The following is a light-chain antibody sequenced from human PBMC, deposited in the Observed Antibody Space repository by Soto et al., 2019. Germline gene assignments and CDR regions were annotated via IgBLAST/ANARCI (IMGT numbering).Light chain of an antibody. CDR3: QQYEAFSGT. Sequence: DIELTQSPSTLCASVGDRVTVTCRASQSVSGCLAWYQQKPGEAPRLLIYDASDLAPGIPSRFSGSGSGTKFTLTIASLQPDDFEVYYCQQYEAFSGTFGPGTKVDIK. J-gene: IGKJ1*01. V-gene: IGKV1-5*01. CDR1: QSVSGC. CDR2: DAS.